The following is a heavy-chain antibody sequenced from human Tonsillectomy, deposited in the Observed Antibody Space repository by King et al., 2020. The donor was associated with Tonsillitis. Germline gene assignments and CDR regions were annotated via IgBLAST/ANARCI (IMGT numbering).Heavy chain of an antibody. V-gene: IGHV3-9*01. CDR3: AKDIKGGDHHYYYYYGMDV. D-gene: IGHD2-21*01. Sequence: QLVQSGGGLVQPGRSLRLSCAASGFTFDDYAMHWVRQAPGKGLEWVSGISWNSGSIGYADSVKGRFTISRDNAKNSLYLQMNSLRAEDTALYYCAKDIKGGDHHYYYYYGMDVWGQGTTVTVSS. CDR2: ISWNSGSI. CDR1: GFTFDDYA. J-gene: IGHJ6*02.